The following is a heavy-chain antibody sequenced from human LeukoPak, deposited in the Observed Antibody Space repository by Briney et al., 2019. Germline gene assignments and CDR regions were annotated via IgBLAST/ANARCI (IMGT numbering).Heavy chain of an antibody. V-gene: IGHV3-9*01. CDR3: AKDAGA. Sequence: GRSLRLSCAASGFTFDDYAMHWVRQAPGKGLEWVSGIGWNSGSIGYADSVKGRFTISRDNAKNSLYLQMNSLRAEDTALYYCAKDAGAWGQGTLVTVSS. D-gene: IGHD6-13*01. CDR2: IGWNSGSI. CDR1: GFTFDDYA. J-gene: IGHJ5*02.